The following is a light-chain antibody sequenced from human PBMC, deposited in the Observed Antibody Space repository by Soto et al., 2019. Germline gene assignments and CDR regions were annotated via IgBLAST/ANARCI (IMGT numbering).Light chain of an antibody. Sequence: QSALTQPPSASGTPGQRVTTSCSGSSPNIGSNYVYWYQQLPGTAPKLLIYRNNQRPSGVPDRFSGSKSGTSASLAISGLRSEDEADYYCAAWDDSLSAPYVFGTGTKVTVL. CDR1: SPNIGSNY. CDR2: RNN. CDR3: AAWDDSLSAPYV. V-gene: IGLV1-47*01. J-gene: IGLJ1*01.